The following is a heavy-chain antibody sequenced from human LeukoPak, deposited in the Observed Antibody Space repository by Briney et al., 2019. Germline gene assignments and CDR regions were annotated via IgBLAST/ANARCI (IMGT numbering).Heavy chain of an antibody. CDR1: GGSINY. CDR3: ARNNYYDSSGYYYFDY. Sequence: PSETLSLTCTVSGGSINYGGWIRQPPGKGLEWIGGLYYSGTTHYNPSLKSRVTISVDTSKNQFSLKLSSVTAADTAVYYCARNNYYDSSGYYYFDYWGQGTLVTVSS. J-gene: IGHJ4*02. D-gene: IGHD3-22*01. CDR2: LYYSGTT. V-gene: IGHV4-39*01.